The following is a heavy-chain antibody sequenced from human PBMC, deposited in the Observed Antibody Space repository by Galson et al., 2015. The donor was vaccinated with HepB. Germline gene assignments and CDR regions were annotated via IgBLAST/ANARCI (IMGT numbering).Heavy chain of an antibody. CDR1: AFPFSGYA. V-gene: IGHV3-30*04. Sequence: SLRLSCAASAFPFSGYAMHWVRQAPGKGLEWVAVISYDGSNKSYADSVKGRFTISRDNSKNTLYLQMNSLRAEDTAVYYCARADYSYYYYGMDVWGQGTTVTVSS. CDR3: ARADYSYYYYGMDV. D-gene: IGHD4-11*01. CDR2: ISYDGSNK. J-gene: IGHJ6*02.